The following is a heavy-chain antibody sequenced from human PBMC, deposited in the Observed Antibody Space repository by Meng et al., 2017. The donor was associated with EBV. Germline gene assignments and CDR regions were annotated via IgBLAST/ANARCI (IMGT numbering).Heavy chain of an antibody. CDR3: ATAGDYEGYADY. CDR2: IGTGGGT. V-gene: IGHV3/OR16-10*01. J-gene: IGHJ4*02. Sequence: VRLCRSGGGLVRPGGSLSLSCAGSGFTFSSYAMHWVRQAPGKGLEWVSAIGTGGGTYYADSVKGRFTISRDNSKNTLYLQMNSLTADDAAVYYCATAGDYEGYADYWGQGTLVTVSS. D-gene: IGHD4-17*01. CDR1: GFTFSSYA.